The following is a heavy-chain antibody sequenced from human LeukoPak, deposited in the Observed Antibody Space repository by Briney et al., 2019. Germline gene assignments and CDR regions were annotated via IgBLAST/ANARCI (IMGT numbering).Heavy chain of an antibody. J-gene: IGHJ3*02. V-gene: IGHV3-23*01. CDR2: ISGSGGST. Sequence: GGSLRLFCAASGFTFSSYTMSWVRQAPGKGLEWVSAISGSGGSTYYADSVKGRFTISRDNSKNTLYLQMNSLRAEDTAVYYCAKSFSTYYYDSSGYLGDAFDIWGQGTMVTVSS. CDR1: GFTFSSYT. D-gene: IGHD3-22*01. CDR3: AKSFSTYYYDSSGYLGDAFDI.